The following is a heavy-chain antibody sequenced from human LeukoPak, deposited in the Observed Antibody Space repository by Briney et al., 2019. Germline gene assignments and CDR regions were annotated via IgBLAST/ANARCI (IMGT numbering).Heavy chain of an antibody. Sequence: SETLSLTCAVYGGSFSGYYWSWIRQPPGKGLEWVGEINHRGSTNYNPSLKSRVTISVDTSNNPFSLTLSSVTAADTAVYYCARASNLYCSSTSCPYYYYGMDVWGKGTTVTVSS. CDR3: ARASNLYCSSTSCPYYYYGMDV. J-gene: IGHJ6*04. V-gene: IGHV4-34*01. D-gene: IGHD2-2*01. CDR1: GGSFSGYY. CDR2: INHRGST.